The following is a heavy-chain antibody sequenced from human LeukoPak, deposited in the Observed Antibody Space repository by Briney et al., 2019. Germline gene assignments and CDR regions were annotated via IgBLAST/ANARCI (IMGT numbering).Heavy chain of an antibody. Sequence: PGGSLRLSCAASGFTFSRYWMHWVRQAPGKGLVWVSRINSDGSATIYADSVKGRFTISRDNAKNTLYLQMNSLRAEDTAVYYCARGSGYSYGSFDYWGQGTLVTVSS. CDR3: ARGSGYSYGSFDY. V-gene: IGHV3-74*01. CDR2: INSDGSAT. J-gene: IGHJ4*02. CDR1: GFTFSRYW. D-gene: IGHD5-18*01.